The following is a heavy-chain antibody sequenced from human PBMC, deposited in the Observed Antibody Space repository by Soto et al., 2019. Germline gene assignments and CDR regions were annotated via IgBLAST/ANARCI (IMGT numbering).Heavy chain of an antibody. V-gene: IGHV1-18*01. J-gene: IGHJ4*02. CDR2: ISAHNGNT. D-gene: IGHD1-1*01. Sequence: QVHLVQSGAEVKKPGASVKVSCKASGYTFTSYGITWVRQAPGQGLEWMGWISAHNGNTDYAQKLQGRVIVTRDTSTSTAYMDLRGLRSDDTAVYYCGRGRYGDYWGQGALVTVSS. CDR3: GRGRYGDY. CDR1: GYTFTSYG.